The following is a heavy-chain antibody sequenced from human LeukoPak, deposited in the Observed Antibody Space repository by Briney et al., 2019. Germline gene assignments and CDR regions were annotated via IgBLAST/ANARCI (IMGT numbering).Heavy chain of an antibody. D-gene: IGHD2-2*01. CDR3: ARDEGSSSFYYAY. CDR2: ISSTSSYI. V-gene: IGHV3-21*01. CDR1: GISFRSYS. J-gene: IGHJ4*02. Sequence: PGGSLRLSRAASGISFRSYSMNWVRQAPGKGLEWVSSISSTSSYINYADSVKGRFTVSRDNAKNSLYLQMNSLRAEDTAVYYCARDEGSSSFYYAYWGQGTLVTVSS.